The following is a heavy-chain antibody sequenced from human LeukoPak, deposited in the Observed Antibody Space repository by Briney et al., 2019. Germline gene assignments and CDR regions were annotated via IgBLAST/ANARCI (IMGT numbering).Heavy chain of an antibody. V-gene: IGHV3-48*01. CDR3: AKGLSYSSSPDYFDY. D-gene: IGHD6-13*01. CDR2: ISSSGSTI. J-gene: IGHJ4*02. CDR1: GFTFNSYG. Sequence: GGSLRLSCAASGFTFNSYGMHWVRQAPGKGLEWVSYISSSGSTIYYADSVKGRFTFSRDNSKNTLYLQMNSLRAEDTAVYYCAKGLSYSSSPDYFDYWGQGTLVTVSS.